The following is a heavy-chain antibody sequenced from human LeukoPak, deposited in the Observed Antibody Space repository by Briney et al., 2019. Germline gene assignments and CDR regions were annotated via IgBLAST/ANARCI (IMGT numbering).Heavy chain of an antibody. D-gene: IGHD4-11*01. V-gene: IGHV4-59*08. CDR3: ARRVIESAVTSERNWLDP. CDR2: ISYSGNT. CDR1: GGPINSYY. Sequence: SETLSLTCSVSGGPINSYYWNWIRQPPGKGLEWIASISYSGNTHYNPSLESRVTISVDTSKNQFSLKLSSVTAADTAVYYCARRVIESAVTSERNWLDPWGQGTLITVSS. J-gene: IGHJ5*02.